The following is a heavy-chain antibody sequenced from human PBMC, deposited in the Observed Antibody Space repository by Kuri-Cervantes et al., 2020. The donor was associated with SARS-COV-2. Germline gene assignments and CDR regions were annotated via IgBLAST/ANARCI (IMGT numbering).Heavy chain of an antibody. D-gene: IGHD4-23*01. CDR1: GGSISSSSYY. Sequence: GSLRLSCTVSGGSISSSSYYWGWIRQPPGKGLEWIGSIYYSGSTYYNPSLKSRVTISVDTSKNQFSLKLSSVTAADTAVYYCARTPVTYGGDDGAFFDYWGQGSLVTVSS. CDR3: ARTPVTYGGDDGAFFDY. CDR2: IYYSGST. V-gene: IGHV4-39*07. J-gene: IGHJ4*02.